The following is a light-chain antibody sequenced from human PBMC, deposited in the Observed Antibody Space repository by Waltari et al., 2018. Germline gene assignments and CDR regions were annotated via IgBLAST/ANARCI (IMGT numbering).Light chain of an antibody. CDR3: QRRNNWPPIT. Sequence: EIVLTQSPATLSLSPGERATLSCRASQSVSSDIAWYQHKPGQAPRLLIFDASNRAGGVPARFTGSGSGTDFTLTISSLEPEDFAVYYCQRRNNWPPITFGQGTRLEIK. CDR1: QSVSSD. J-gene: IGKJ5*01. V-gene: IGKV3-11*01. CDR2: DAS.